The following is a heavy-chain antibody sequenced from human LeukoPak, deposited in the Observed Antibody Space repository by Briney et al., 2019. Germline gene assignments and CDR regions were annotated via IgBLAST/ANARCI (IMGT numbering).Heavy chain of an antibody. D-gene: IGHD6-13*01. CDR1: GFTFSTYA. V-gene: IGHV3-21*06. CDR3: AKAEVKKYSSSWYNLDY. Sequence: GGSLRLSCVGTGFTFSTYAMNWVRQAPGKRLEWVSSISRGSTYIYYADSLRSRVTISRDDAENSLYLQMNSLRAEDTAVYYCAKAEVKKYSSSWYNLDYWGQGSLVTVSS. J-gene: IGHJ4*02. CDR2: ISRGSTYI.